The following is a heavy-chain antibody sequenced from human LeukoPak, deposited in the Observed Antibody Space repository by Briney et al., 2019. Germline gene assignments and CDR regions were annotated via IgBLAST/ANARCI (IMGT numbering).Heavy chain of an antibody. CDR1: GFTFSSYA. V-gene: IGHV3-21*01. CDR3: ARTGIAATSYAFDI. CDR2: ISSSSSYI. Sequence: SGGSLRLSCAASGFTFSSYAMSWVRQAPGKGLEWVSSISSSSSYIYYADSVKGRFTISRDNAKNSLYLQMNSLRAEDTAVYYCARTGIAATSYAFDIWGQGTMVTVSS. J-gene: IGHJ3*02. D-gene: IGHD6-25*01.